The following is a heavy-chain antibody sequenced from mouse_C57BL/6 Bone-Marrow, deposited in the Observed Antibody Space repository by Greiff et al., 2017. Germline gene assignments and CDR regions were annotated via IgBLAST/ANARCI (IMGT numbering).Heavy chain of an antibody. Sequence: QVQLQQSGPELVKPGASVKISCKASGYAFSSSWMNWVKQRPGKGLEWIGRIYPGDGDTNYNGKFKGKATLTADKSSSTAYMQLSSLTSEDSAVYFCARSLNWDRAMDYWGQGTSVTVSS. CDR1: GYAFSSSW. CDR3: ARSLNWDRAMDY. J-gene: IGHJ4*01. V-gene: IGHV1-82*01. D-gene: IGHD4-1*01. CDR2: IYPGDGDT.